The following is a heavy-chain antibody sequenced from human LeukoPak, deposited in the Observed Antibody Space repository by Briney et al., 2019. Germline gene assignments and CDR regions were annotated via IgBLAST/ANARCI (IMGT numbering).Heavy chain of an antibody. J-gene: IGHJ5*02. D-gene: IGHD3-10*01. CDR3: AREGITVVRGGGVSWFDP. Sequence: GGSLRLSCAASGFTFSSYSMNWVRQAPGKGLEWVSSISSSSSYIYYADSVKGRFTISRDNAKNSLYLQMNSLRAEDTAVYYCAREGITVVRGGGVSWFDPWGQGTLVTVSS. V-gene: IGHV3-21*01. CDR2: ISSSSSYI. CDR1: GFTFSSYS.